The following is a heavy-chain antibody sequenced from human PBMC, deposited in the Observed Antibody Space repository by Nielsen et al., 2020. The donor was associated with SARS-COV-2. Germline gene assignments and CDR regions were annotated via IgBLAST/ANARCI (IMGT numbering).Heavy chain of an antibody. J-gene: IGHJ4*02. Sequence: SETLSLTCTVSGGSISSGGYYWSWIRQHPGKGLEWIGYIYYSGSTYYNPSLKSRVTISVDTSKNQFSLKLSSVTAADTAVYYCARLLRWGNEGDFDYWGQGTLVTVSS. CDR1: GGSISSGGYY. CDR3: ARLLRWGNEGDFDY. D-gene: IGHD4-23*01. CDR2: IYYSGST. V-gene: IGHV4-39*01.